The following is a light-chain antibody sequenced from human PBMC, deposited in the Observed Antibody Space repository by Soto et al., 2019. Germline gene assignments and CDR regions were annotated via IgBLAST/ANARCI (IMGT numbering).Light chain of an antibody. Sequence: EIVLTQSPATLSLSPVERATLSCGASQRISGYLAWYQQKPGQAPRLLIYDASNRATGIPVRFSGSGYGTDYTLTITNLEPEDFAIYYCQQRSSWPWTFGQGTRWIS. CDR3: QQRSSWPWT. J-gene: IGKJ1*01. CDR1: QRISGY. V-gene: IGKV3-11*01. CDR2: DAS.